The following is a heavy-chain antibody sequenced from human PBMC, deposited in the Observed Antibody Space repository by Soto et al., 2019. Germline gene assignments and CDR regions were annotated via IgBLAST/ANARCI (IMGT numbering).Heavy chain of an antibody. CDR3: ARARRGRYFDWLFAFDY. V-gene: IGHV3-74*01. J-gene: IGHJ4*02. D-gene: IGHD3-9*01. Sequence: GGSLRLSCAASGFTFSRSWLPWVRLAPGKGLVWVSRINGDGSITDYADSVKGRFTTSRDNAKNTLHLQMNSLRAEDTAVYYCARARRGRYFDWLFAFDYWGQGT. CDR2: INGDGSIT. CDR1: GFTFSRSW.